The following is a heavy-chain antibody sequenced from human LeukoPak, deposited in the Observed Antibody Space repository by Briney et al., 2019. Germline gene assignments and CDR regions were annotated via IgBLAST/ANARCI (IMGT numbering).Heavy chain of an antibody. Sequence: PSETLSLTCTVSGGSISSYYWSWIRQPPGKGLEWIGYIHYSGSTNYNPSLKSRVTISVDTSKNQFSLKLSSVTAADTAVYYCARGFDCSSASCYFPNYYYYYMDVWGKGTTVTVFS. CDR2: IHYSGST. D-gene: IGHD2-2*01. CDR3: ARGFDCSSASCYFPNYYYYYMDV. CDR1: GGSISSYY. J-gene: IGHJ6*03. V-gene: IGHV4-59*01.